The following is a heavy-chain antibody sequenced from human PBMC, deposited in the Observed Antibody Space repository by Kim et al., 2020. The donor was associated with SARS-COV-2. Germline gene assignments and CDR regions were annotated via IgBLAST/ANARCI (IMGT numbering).Heavy chain of an antibody. D-gene: IGHD6-13*01. J-gene: IGHJ4*02. CDR3: ARLDIALSGYEAAGGYYFDY. V-gene: IGHV5-51*01. CDR1: GYSFTSYW. Sequence: GESLKISCKGSGYSFTSYWIGWVRQMPGKGLEWMGIIYPGDSDTRYSPSFQGQVTISADKSISTAYLQWSSLKASDTAMYYCARLDIALSGYEAAGGYYFDYWGQGTLVTVSS. CDR2: IYPGDSDT.